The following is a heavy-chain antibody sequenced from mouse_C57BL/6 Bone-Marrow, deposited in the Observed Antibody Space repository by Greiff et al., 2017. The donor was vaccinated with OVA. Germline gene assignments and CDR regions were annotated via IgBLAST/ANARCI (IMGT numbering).Heavy chain of an antibody. CDR2: INPNNGGT. D-gene: IGHD1-1*01. CDR1: GYTFTDYY. Sequence: EVQLQQSGPELVKPVASVKISCKASGYTFTDYYMNWVKQSHGKSLEWIGDINPNNGGTSYNQKFKGKATLTVDKSSSTAYMELRSLTSEDSAVYYCARVVLITTVVATRAMDYWGQGTSVTVSS. V-gene: IGHV1-26*01. CDR3: ARVVLITTVVATRAMDY. J-gene: IGHJ4*01.